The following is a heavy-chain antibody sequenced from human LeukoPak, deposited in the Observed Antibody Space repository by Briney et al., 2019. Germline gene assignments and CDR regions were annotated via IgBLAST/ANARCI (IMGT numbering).Heavy chain of an antibody. J-gene: IGHJ3*02. CDR2: IYYSGST. Sequence: SETLSLTCSVSGGSIRNYYWSWIRQPPGKGLEWIGYIYYSGSTNYNPSLKSRVTISVDTSKNQFSLKLSSVTAADTAVYYCARRLVGAIAAFDIWGQGTMVTVSS. V-gene: IGHV4-59*08. CDR3: ARRLVGAIAAFDI. CDR1: GGSIRNYY. D-gene: IGHD1-26*01.